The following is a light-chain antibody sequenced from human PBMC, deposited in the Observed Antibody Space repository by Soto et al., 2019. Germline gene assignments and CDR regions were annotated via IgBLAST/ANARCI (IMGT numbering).Light chain of an antibody. V-gene: IGKV3-11*01. CDR2: DAS. Sequence: EIVLTQSLATLSLSPGERATLSCRASQSVSSYLAWYQQKPGQAPRLLIYDASNRATGIPATFSGSGSGTDFTLTISFFFQEEYAIYDCKKGCNGPRTFGGET. J-gene: IGKJ4*01. CDR1: QSVSSY. CDR3: KKGCNGPRT.